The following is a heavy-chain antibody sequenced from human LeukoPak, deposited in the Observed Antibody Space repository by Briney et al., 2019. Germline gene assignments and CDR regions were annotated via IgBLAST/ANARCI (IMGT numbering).Heavy chain of an antibody. CDR3: AKTPSGELVDAFDI. D-gene: IGHD1-26*01. V-gene: IGHV3-43*01. J-gene: IGHJ3*02. Sequence: LTGGSLRLSCAASGFTFDDYTMHWVRQAPGKGLEWVSLISWDGGSTYYADSVKGRFTISRDNSKNTLYLQMNSLRAEDTAVYYCAKTPSGELVDAFDIWGQGTMVTVSS. CDR1: GFTFDDYT. CDR2: ISWDGGST.